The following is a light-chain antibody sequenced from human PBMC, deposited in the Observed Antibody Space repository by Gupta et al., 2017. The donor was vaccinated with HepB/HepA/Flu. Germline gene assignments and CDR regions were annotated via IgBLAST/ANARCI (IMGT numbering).Light chain of an antibody. Sequence: SYVLTQPPSVSVAPGQTATITCGGNNIGRKGVHWYQQRPGQAPVLVIYDDNDRPSGIPERFSGSNSGNAATLTISRVQVGDEGGYHCQVWDTTREHMVFGGGTKLTVL. CDR3: QVWDTTREHMV. CDR2: DDN. J-gene: IGLJ2*01. V-gene: IGLV3-21*02. CDR1: NIGRKG.